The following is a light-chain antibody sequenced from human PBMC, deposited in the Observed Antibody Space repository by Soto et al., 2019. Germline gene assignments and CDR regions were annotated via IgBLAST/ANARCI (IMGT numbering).Light chain of an antibody. CDR3: SSYAGSNNLGV. J-gene: IGLJ2*01. Sequence: QSALTQPPSASGSPGQSVTISCTGTSSDVGGYKYVSWYQQHPGKAPKVMIYEVSKRTSGVPDRFSGSKSGNTASLTVSGLQAEDEADYYCSSYAGSNNLGVFGGGTKLTVL. V-gene: IGLV2-8*01. CDR2: EVS. CDR1: SSDVGGYKY.